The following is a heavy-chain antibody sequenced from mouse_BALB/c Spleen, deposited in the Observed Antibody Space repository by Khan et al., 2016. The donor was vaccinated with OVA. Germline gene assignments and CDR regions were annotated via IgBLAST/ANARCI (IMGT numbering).Heavy chain of an antibody. CDR3: ARVYGGDFDY. Sequence: DVKLQESGPGLVKPSQSLSLTCTVTGYSITSDYAWNWIRQFPGNKLEWMGFISYSGNTNYNPSLKSRISITRAPSKNQFFLQLNSVTTEDTATYYCARVYGGDFDYWGQGTTLTVSS. CDR1: GYSITSDYA. V-gene: IGHV3-2*02. D-gene: IGHD1-1*01. J-gene: IGHJ2*01. CDR2: ISYSGNT.